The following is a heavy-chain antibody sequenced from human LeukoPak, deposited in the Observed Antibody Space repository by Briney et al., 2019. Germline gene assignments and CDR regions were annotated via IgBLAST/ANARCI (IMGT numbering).Heavy chain of an antibody. Sequence: ASVKVSRKASGYTFTSYDINWVRQATGQGLEWMGWMNPNSGNTGYAQKFQGRVTMTRNTSISTAYMELSSLRSEDTAVYYCARSPSGYGDFDYWGQGTLVTVSS. V-gene: IGHV1-8*01. CDR3: ARSPSGYGDFDY. CDR1: GYTFTSYD. CDR2: MNPNSGNT. J-gene: IGHJ4*02. D-gene: IGHD4-17*01.